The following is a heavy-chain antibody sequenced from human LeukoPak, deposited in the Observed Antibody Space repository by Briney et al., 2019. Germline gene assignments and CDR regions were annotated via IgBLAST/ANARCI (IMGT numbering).Heavy chain of an antibody. V-gene: IGHV3-30*02. CDR1: GFTFSAYG. D-gene: IGHD3-3*01. Sequence: PGGSLRLSCAASGFTFSAYGMHWGRQAPGKGLEWVAFIRYDGSHKYYADSVKGRFTIYRDNSKNTLYLQMNSLRAEDTAVYYCAKDRNSYDFWSGFFDYWGQGTLVTVSS. CDR2: IRYDGSHK. CDR3: AKDRNSYDFWSGFFDY. J-gene: IGHJ4*02.